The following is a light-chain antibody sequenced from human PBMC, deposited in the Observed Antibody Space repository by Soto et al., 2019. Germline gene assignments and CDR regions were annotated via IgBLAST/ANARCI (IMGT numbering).Light chain of an antibody. J-gene: IGLJ1*01. CDR1: SSDVGAYNF. CDR2: EVS. CDR3: SSYTSSSTLV. V-gene: IGLV2-14*01. Sequence: QSALTQPASVSGSPGQSISISCTGTSSDVGAYNFVSWYQQHPGKAPKLMIYEVSNRPSGVSNRFSGSKSGNTASLTISGLQAEGEADYYCSSYTSSSTLVFGSGTKLTVL.